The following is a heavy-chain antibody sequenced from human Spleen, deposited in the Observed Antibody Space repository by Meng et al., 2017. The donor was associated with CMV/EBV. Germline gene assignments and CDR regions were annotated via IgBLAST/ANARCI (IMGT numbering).Heavy chain of an antibody. CDR2: SRSKREGGTK. CDR3: TTYPDFWSGWYYFDY. V-gene: IGHV3-15*01. D-gene: IGHD3-3*01. Sequence: CVCNDEWMGWDRQVPGKGLEWVARSRSKREGGTKDYAAPVKGRFTISRDDSENMVYLQMNSLKTEDTAVYYCTTYPDFWSGWYYFDYWGQGALVTVSS. J-gene: IGHJ4*02. CDR1: CVCNDEW.